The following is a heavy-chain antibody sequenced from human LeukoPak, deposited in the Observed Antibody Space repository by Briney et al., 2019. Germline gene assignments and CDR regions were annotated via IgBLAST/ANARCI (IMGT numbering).Heavy chain of an antibody. J-gene: IGHJ4*02. CDR1: GFTFSSYA. Sequence: AGGSLRLSCAASGFTFSSYAMSGVRQAPGKGLEWVSAISGSGGSTYYADSVKGRFTISRDNSKNTLYLQMNSLRAEDTAVYYCAKDKQWLWFELDYWGQGTLVTVSS. D-gene: IGHD3-10*01. V-gene: IGHV3-23*01. CDR2: ISGSGGST. CDR3: AKDKQWLWFELDY.